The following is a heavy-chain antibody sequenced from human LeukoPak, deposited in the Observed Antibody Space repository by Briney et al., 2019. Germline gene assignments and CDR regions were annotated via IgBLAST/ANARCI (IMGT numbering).Heavy chain of an antibody. CDR1: GGSFSGYY. D-gene: IGHD3-10*01. CDR3: ARVSKTMVRGAKGTNWFDP. Sequence: SETLSLTCAVFGGSFSGYYWSWIRQPPGKGLEGIGEINHSGSTNHNPSLKSRVTISVDTSKNQFSLKLSSVTAADTAVYYCARVSKTMVRGAKGTNWFDPWGQGTLVTVSS. V-gene: IGHV4-34*01. J-gene: IGHJ5*02. CDR2: INHSGST.